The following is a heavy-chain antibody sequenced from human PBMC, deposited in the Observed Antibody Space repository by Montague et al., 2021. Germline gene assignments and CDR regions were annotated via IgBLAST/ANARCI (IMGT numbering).Heavy chain of an antibody. CDR1: GDSINTYS. CDR2: LSNGGST. Sequence: SETLSLTCTVFGDSINTYSWSWIRQPARKGLEWIGRLSNGGSTNSNPSLKSQFRMSVDTSKNQFSLKLSSVTAADTAVYFCARDTVGASGYFYYYYMDVWGRGTTVTVSS. CDR3: ARDTVGASGYFYYYYMDV. V-gene: IGHV4-4*07. D-gene: IGHD1-26*01. J-gene: IGHJ6*03.